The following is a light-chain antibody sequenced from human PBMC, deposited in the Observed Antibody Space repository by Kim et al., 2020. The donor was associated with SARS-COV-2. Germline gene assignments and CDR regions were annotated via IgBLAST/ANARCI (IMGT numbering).Light chain of an antibody. CDR2: GKN. J-gene: IGLJ3*02. CDR1: SLRSYY. Sequence: GQTVRITCRGGSLRSYYASWYQQKPGQAPVLVIYGKNNRPSGIPDRFSGSSSGNTASLTITGAQAEDEADYYCNSRDSSGNHHWVFGGGTQLTVL. V-gene: IGLV3-19*01. CDR3: NSRDSSGNHHWV.